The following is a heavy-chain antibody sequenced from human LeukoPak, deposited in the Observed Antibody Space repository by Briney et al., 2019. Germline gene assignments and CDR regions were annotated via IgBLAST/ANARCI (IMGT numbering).Heavy chain of an antibody. CDR2: IYYSGST. J-gene: IGHJ4*02. V-gene: IGHV4-59*01. CDR3: ARDLELRGGFDY. CDR1: GGSISSYY. Sequence: LSETLSLTCTVSGGSISSYYWSWIRQPPGKGLEWIGYIYYSGSTNYNPSLKSRVTISVDTSKNQFSLKLSSVTAADTAVYYCARDLELRGGFDYWGQGTLVTVSS. D-gene: IGHD1-7*01.